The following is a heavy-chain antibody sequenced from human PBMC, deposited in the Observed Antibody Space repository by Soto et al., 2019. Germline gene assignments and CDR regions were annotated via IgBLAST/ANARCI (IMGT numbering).Heavy chain of an antibody. Sequence: GGSLRLSCAASGFTFSSDWMHWVRQAPGKGLEWVSRIDTDGSGTSYADSVKGRFTISRDNANNILYLQMNSLRAEDTAVYYCVVRGTSRPYWGQGTLVPSPQ. CDR1: GFTFSSDW. J-gene: IGHJ4*01. D-gene: IGHD3-10*01. CDR2: IDTDGSGT. V-gene: IGHV3-74*01. CDR3: VVRGTSRPY.